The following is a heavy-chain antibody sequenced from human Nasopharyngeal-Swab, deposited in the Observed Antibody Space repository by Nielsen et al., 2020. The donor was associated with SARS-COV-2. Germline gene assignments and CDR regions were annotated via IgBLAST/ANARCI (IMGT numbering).Heavy chain of an antibody. V-gene: IGHV3-23*01. Sequence: GESLKISCAASGFTFRNYAMSWVRQAPGKGLEWVSTISGGGGIIYYADSVKGRFTISRDNAKNSLYLQMNSLRDEDTAVYYCARDGAAADAFDIWGQGTMVTVSS. J-gene: IGHJ3*02. CDR1: GFTFRNYA. CDR3: ARDGAAADAFDI. D-gene: IGHD6-13*01. CDR2: ISGGGGII.